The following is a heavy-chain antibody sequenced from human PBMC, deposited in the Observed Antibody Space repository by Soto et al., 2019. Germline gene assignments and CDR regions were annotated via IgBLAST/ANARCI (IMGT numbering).Heavy chain of an antibody. V-gene: IGHV3-23*01. J-gene: IGHJ3*01. CDR1: GFTFSNYA. Sequence: EVQLLEPGGGLAQPGRSLRLSCAASGFTFSNYAINWVRLAPGKGLEWVSGISGGGGSTYYADSVKGRFTIFRDTSKNTVFLQMNSLRADDTAVYYCAKGFIVVVTVLRPDDAFDVWGQGTMVTVSS. CDR3: AKGFIVVVTVLRPDDAFDV. D-gene: IGHD2-21*02. CDR2: ISGGGGST.